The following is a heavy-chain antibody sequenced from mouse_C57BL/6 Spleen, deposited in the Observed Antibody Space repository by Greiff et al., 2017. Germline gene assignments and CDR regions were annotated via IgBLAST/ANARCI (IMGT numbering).Heavy chain of an antibody. Sequence: VQLQQSGPELVKPGAPVKISCKASGYAFSSSWVNWGNQRPGKGLEGIGRSYPGDGDTNYNGKFKGKATLTADKSSSTAYMQLSSLTSEDSAVYFCARPYGNYYFDYWGQGTTLTVSS. CDR3: ARPYGNYYFDY. V-gene: IGHV1-82*01. CDR1: GYAFSSSW. CDR2: SYPGDGDT. J-gene: IGHJ2*01. D-gene: IGHD2-1*01.